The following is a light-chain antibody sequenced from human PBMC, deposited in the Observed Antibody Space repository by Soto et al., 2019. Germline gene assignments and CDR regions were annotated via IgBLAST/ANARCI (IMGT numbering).Light chain of an antibody. J-gene: IGKJ1*01. CDR1: QSVSSSS. CDR2: AAS. Sequence: EIVLTQSPGTLSLSPGERAPLSCRAIQSVSSSSLAWYQQKRGQDPRLLIQAASSRATGIPDRFSGSGSGKDFTLTIRRLEPEDFAVYYAQQYGGXPRTVGQGTKV. CDR3: QQYGGXPRT. V-gene: IGKV3-20*01.